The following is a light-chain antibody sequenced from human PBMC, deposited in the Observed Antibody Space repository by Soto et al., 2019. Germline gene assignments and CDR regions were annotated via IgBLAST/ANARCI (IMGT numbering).Light chain of an antibody. Sequence: EIVLTQSPGTLSLSPGERATLSCRASQSVSANYLGWYQQKPGQAPRLLIYDTSTRATGITDRFSGSGSGTDFTLTISRLEPEDFAVYFCHQYGSYPLTFGPGTKVDI. J-gene: IGKJ3*01. CDR1: QSVSANY. V-gene: IGKV3-20*01. CDR2: DTS. CDR3: HQYGSYPLT.